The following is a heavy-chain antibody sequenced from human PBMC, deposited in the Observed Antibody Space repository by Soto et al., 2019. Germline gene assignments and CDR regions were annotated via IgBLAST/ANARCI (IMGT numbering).Heavy chain of an antibody. CDR2: IYYSGST. D-gene: IGHD3-3*01. Sequence: SETLSLTCTVSGGSISSSSYYWGWIRQPPGKGLEWIGSIYYSGSTYYNPSLKSRVTISVDTSKNQFSLKLSSVTAADTAVYYCARLASGTGLFRSERINWFDPWGQGTLVTVSS. CDR1: GGSISSSSYY. CDR3: ARLASGTGLFRSERINWFDP. V-gene: IGHV4-39*01. J-gene: IGHJ5*02.